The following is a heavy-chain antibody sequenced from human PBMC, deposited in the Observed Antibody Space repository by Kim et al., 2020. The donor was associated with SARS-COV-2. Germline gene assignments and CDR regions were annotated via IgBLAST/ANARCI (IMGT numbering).Heavy chain of an antibody. CDR2: IIPILGIA. CDR3: AREKGDYDILTGYRTPSPRGAGMDV. CDR1: GGTFSSYA. Sequence: SVKVSCKASGGTFSSYAISWVRQAPGQGLEWMGRIIPILGIANYAQKFQGRVTITADKSTSTAYMELSSLRSEDTAVYYCAREKGDYDILTGYRTPSPRGAGMDVWGQGTTVTVSS. V-gene: IGHV1-69*04. J-gene: IGHJ6*02. D-gene: IGHD3-9*01.